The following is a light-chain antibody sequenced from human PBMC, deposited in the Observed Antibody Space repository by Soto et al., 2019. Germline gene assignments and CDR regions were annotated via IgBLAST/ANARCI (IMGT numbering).Light chain of an antibody. J-gene: IGLJ3*02. CDR1: DSNIGAGYD. CDR3: QSYDASLSGSV. Sequence: QSVLTQPPSVSGAPGQRVTISCTGSDSNIGAGYDVHWYQQLPGTAPKVLIERDNNRASGVPDRFSGSKSGTSGSLAITGLQDEDEADYYCQSYDASLSGSVFGGGTKLTVL. CDR2: RDN. V-gene: IGLV1-40*01.